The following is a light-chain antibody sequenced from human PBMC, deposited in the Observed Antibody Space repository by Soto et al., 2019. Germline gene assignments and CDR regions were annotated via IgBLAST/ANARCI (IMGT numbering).Light chain of an antibody. J-gene: IGKJ4*01. CDR3: QKYNHAPT. V-gene: IGKV1-27*01. CDR1: QAISSY. CDR2: ATS. Sequence: DIQLTQSPSSLSASVGDRVTITCRASQAISSYLAWYQQKPGKVPELLIYATSTLQSGAPSRFSGSGSGTDFTLTISSLQAEDVATYYCQKYNHAPTFGGGTKMEIK.